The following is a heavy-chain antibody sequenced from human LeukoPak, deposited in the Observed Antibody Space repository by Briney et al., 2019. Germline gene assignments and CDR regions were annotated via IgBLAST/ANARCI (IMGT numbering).Heavy chain of an antibody. CDR2: ISSSGSTI. J-gene: IGHJ6*02. CDR1: GFTFSDYY. CDR3: ARDPHYYYYGLDV. V-gene: IGHV3-11*01. Sequence: GGSLRLSCAASGFTFSDYYMSWIRQAPGKGLEWVSYISSSGSTIYYADSVKGRFTISRDNAKNSLYLQMNSVRAEDMAVYYCARDPHYYYYGLDVWGQGTTVTVSS.